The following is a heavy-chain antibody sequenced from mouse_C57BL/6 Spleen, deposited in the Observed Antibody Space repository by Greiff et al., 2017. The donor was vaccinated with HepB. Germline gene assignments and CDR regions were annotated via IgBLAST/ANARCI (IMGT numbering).Heavy chain of an antibody. D-gene: IGHD1-1*01. CDR3: VRQNYGSSYGYAMDY. J-gene: IGHJ4*01. CDR1: GFSFNTYA. Sequence: EVQRVESGGGLVQPKGSLKLSCAASGFSFNTYAMNWVRQAPGKGLEWVARIRSKSNNYATYYADSVKDRFTISRDDSESMLYLQMNNLKTEDTAMYYCVRQNYGSSYGYAMDYWGQGTSVTVSS. V-gene: IGHV10-1*01. CDR2: IRSKSNNYAT.